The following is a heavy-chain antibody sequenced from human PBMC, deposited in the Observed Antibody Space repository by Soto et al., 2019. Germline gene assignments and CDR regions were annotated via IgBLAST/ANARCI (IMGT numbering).Heavy chain of an antibody. Sequence: EVYLSQSGAEVKKPGESLKISCKGPGYNFDRYWIGLVRQMPGKGLEWMGGIYPGDSDTRYSPSLQGQVTISADKSSSAAYLQWSSLQGSGTATYYCARSLVNGTYEAFDIWGQGTMVIVSS. CDR2: IYPGDSDT. V-gene: IGHV5-51*03. J-gene: IGHJ3*02. D-gene: IGHD6-13*01. CDR1: GYNFDRYW. CDR3: ARSLVNGTYEAFDI.